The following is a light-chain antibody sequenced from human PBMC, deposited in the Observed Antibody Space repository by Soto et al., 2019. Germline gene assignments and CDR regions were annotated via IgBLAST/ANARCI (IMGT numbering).Light chain of an antibody. Sequence: QSALTQPASVSGSPGQSITISCTGTSSDVGTYNYVSWYQQHPGEAPKLIIYDVSNRPSGVSSRFSGSKSGNTASLTISGLQAEDEAYYYCSSYTSSKSWMFGGGTKLTVL. CDR1: SSDVGTYNY. V-gene: IGLV2-14*01. CDR2: DVS. J-gene: IGLJ3*02. CDR3: SSYTSSKSWM.